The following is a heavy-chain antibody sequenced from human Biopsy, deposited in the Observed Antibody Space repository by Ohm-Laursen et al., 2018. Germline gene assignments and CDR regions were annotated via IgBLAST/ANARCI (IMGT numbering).Heavy chain of an antibody. Sequence: SLRLSCAASGFTFSGNAMSWVRQAPGKGLECVSIINGGGGSTWYSDPVKGRFTISRDNSKNTLYLQMNSLRAEDTAMYYCARDLYDFCGGCPFDPWGQGTLVTVSP. V-gene: IGHV3-23*01. CDR1: GFTFSGNA. D-gene: IGHD3-3*01. J-gene: IGHJ5*02. CDR3: ARDLYDFCGGCPFDP. CDR2: INGGGGST.